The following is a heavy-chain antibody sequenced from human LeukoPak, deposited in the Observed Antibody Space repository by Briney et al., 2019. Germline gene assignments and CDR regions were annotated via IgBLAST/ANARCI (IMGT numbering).Heavy chain of an antibody. V-gene: IGHV4-39*07. CDR1: CGSISSSSYY. D-gene: IGHD4-17*01. CDR2: IYYSGST. CDR3: ARDENGDLDY. J-gene: IGHJ4*02. Sequence: SETLSLTCSVYCGSISSSSYYWDWIRQPPGKGLEWIGSIYYSGSTYYNPSLKSRVTISVDTSKNQFSLKLSSVTAAVTAVYYCARDENGDLDYWGQGTLVSVSS.